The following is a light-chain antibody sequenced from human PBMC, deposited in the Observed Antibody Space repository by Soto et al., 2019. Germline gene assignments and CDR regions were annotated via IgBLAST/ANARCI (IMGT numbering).Light chain of an antibody. CDR3: SSYTSSNTHVV. J-gene: IGLJ2*01. CDR2: DVS. Sequence: QSALTQPASMSGSPGQAITIFCTGTSSDVGGYDYVSWYQQHPGKAPKLMIFDVSIRPSGVSNRFSGSKSGNTASLTISGLQAEDEADYFCSSYTSSNTHVVFGGGTKLTVL. CDR1: SSDVGGYDY. V-gene: IGLV2-14*03.